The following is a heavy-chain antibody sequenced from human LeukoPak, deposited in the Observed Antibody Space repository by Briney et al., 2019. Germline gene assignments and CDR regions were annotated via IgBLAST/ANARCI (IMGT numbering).Heavy chain of an antibody. D-gene: IGHD6-13*01. CDR2: IYHSGST. J-gene: IGHJ6*03. Sequence: PSETLSLTCGVSGGSISSSYWWSWVRQPPGKGLEWIGEIYHSGSTNYNPSLKSRVTISMDKSKNQFSLNLSSVTAADTAVYYCARGAVEYSSSWYPPYYYYYMDVWGKGTTVTISS. CDR1: GGSISSSYW. CDR3: ARGAVEYSSSWYPPYYYYYMDV. V-gene: IGHV4-4*02.